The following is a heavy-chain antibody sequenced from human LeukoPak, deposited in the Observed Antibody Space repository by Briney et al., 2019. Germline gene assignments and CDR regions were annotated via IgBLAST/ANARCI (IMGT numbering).Heavy chain of an antibody. CDR2: ISPSGDII. Sequence: GGSLRLSCAASGFTFSSYGMSWVRQAPGKGLEWVSAISPSGDIIYYSDSVKGRFTISRDNTKNTLYLQMNSLRAEDTAVYYCARSPRGYSSYYYYMDVWGKGATVTISS. J-gene: IGHJ6*03. CDR1: GFTFSSYG. CDR3: ARSPRGYSSYYYYMDV. V-gene: IGHV3-23*01. D-gene: IGHD5-18*01.